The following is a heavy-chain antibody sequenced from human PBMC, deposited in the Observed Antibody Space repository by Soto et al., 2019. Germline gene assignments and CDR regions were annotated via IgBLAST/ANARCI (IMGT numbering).Heavy chain of an antibody. CDR3: ARRLYYDSSGFEGGGIDV. CDR1: GGSFSGYY. J-gene: IGHJ6*02. V-gene: IGHV4-34*01. D-gene: IGHD3-22*01. Sequence: SETLSLTCAVYGGSFSGYYWSWIRQPPGKGLEWIGEINHSGSTNYNPSLKSRVTISVDTSKNQFSLKLSSVTAADTAVYYCARRLYYDSSGFEGGGIDVWGQGTTVT. CDR2: INHSGST.